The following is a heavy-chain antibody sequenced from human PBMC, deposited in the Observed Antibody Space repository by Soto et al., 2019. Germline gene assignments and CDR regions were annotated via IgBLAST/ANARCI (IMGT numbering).Heavy chain of an antibody. CDR1: GGTFSSYA. D-gene: IGHD1-26*01. V-gene: IGHV1-69*06. Sequence: SVNVSCKASGGTFSSYAISWVRQAPGQGLELMGGIIPIFGTANYAQKFQGRVTITAXXXXXXAXMXLSXXRSEDTAVYYCARGEGSSSFDYWGQGTLVTVSS. J-gene: IGHJ4*02. CDR3: ARGEGSSSFDY. CDR2: IIPIFGTA.